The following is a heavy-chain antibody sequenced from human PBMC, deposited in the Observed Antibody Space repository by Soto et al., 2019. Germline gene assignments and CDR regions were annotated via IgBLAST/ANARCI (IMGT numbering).Heavy chain of an antibody. D-gene: IGHD1-1*01. CDR1: GYTFTSYG. CDR2: ISAHNGNT. J-gene: IGHJ4*02. Sequence: QVHLVQSGAEVKKPGASVKVSCKASGYTFTSYGITWVRQAPGQGLEWMGWISAHNGNTDYAQKLQGRVIVTRDTSPSTAYIELRSLRSDDTAVKYCARWRYGDYWGQGALGTVSS. CDR3: ARWRYGDY. V-gene: IGHV1-18*01.